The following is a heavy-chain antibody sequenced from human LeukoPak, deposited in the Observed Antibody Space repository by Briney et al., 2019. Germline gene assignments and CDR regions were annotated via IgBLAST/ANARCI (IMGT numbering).Heavy chain of an antibody. V-gene: IGHV1-69*05. CDR2: IIPIFGTA. J-gene: IGHJ4*02. D-gene: IGHD1-26*01. CDR1: GGTFSSYA. CDR3: ARLKFLRAGRGDYFDY. Sequence: GASVKVSCKASGGTFSSYAISWVRQAPGQGLEWMGGIIPIFGTANYAQKFQGRVTITTDESTSTAYMELSSLGSEDTAVYYCARLKFLRAGRGDYFDYWGQGTLVTVSS.